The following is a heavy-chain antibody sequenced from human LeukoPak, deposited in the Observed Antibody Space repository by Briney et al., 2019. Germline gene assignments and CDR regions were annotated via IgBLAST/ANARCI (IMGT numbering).Heavy chain of an antibody. CDR1: EGTFSSYA. Sequence: SVKVSCKASEGTFSSYAISWVRQAPGQGLEWMGGIIPIFGTANYAQKFQGRVTITADESTSTAYMELSSLRSEDTAVYYCARGSKEDGYPWGDYWGQGTLVTVSS. CDR3: ARGSKEDGYPWGDY. V-gene: IGHV1-69*01. CDR2: IIPIFGTA. D-gene: IGHD5-24*01. J-gene: IGHJ4*02.